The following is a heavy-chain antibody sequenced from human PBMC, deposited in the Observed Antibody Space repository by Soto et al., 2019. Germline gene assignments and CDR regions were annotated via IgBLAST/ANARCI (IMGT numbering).Heavy chain of an antibody. J-gene: IGHJ6*02. Sequence: SVKVSCKASGGTFSSYAISWVRQAPGQGLEWMGGILPIFGTANYAQKFQGRVTITADESTSTAYMELSSLRSEDTAVYYCARDLNYYGSGPPGDYYGMDVWGQGTTVTVSS. CDR1: GGTFSSYA. V-gene: IGHV1-69*13. CDR2: ILPIFGTA. CDR3: ARDLNYYGSGPPGDYYGMDV. D-gene: IGHD3-10*01.